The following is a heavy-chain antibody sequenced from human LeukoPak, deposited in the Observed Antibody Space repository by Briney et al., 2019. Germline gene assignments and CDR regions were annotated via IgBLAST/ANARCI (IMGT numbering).Heavy chain of an antibody. D-gene: IGHD3-10*01. CDR3: ARTTMVRGTYYMDV. Sequence: PSETLSLTCGVYGTSFSGYFWSWIRQPPGKGLQWIGCIHYSGSTNYNPSLKSRVTISVDTSKNQFSLKLSSVTAADTAVYYCARTTMVRGTYYMDVWGKGTTVTISS. CDR2: IHYSGST. J-gene: IGHJ6*03. V-gene: IGHV4-59*01. CDR1: GTSFSGYF.